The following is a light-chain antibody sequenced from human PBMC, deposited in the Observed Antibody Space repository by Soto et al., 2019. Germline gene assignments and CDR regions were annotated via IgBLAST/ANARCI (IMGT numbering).Light chain of an antibody. CDR1: QGIGST. Sequence: EIVLTQSPATLSVSPGKRVTLSCRASQGIGSTLAWYRQQPGQAPGLLIYDSNVRATGVPARFSGTRSGTEFTLSISRLEAEDFEVYYCQQYGSSGTFGQGTKVDIK. V-gene: IGKV3-15*01. CDR2: DSN. J-gene: IGKJ1*01. CDR3: QQYGSSGT.